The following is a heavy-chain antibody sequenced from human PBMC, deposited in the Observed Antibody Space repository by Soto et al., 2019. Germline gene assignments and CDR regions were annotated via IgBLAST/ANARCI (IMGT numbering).Heavy chain of an antibody. Sequence: QVQLQESGPGLVKPSETLSLTCSVSGGSIRNYYWNWIRQPAGKGLEWIGRIYTSGNSDYNPSLKSRVTMSAATSKNQLSRRLSSVTAADSAVYYCARLWFGKPPGYLDYWGQGIRVTISS. V-gene: IGHV4-4*07. CDR1: GGSIRNYY. CDR2: IYTSGNS. D-gene: IGHD3-10*01. CDR3: ARLWFGKPPGYLDY. J-gene: IGHJ4*02.